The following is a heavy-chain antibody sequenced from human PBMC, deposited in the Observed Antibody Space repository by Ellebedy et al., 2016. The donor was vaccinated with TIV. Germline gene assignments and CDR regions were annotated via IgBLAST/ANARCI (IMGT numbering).Heavy chain of an antibody. CDR1: GYTFTGYY. J-gene: IGHJ4*02. CDR3: ARDGDNTSLYY. D-gene: IGHD3-10*01. V-gene: IGHV1-2*04. CDR2: INPNSGGT. Sequence: ASVKVSCKASGYTFTGYYMHWVRQAPGQGLEWMGWINPNSGGTNYAQKFQGWVTMTRDTSISTAYMELSRLRSEDTAVYSCARDGDNTSLYYWGQGTLVTVSS.